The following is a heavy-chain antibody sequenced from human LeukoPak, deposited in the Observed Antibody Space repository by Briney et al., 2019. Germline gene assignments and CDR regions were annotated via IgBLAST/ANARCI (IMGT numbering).Heavy chain of an antibody. CDR2: ISGSGGST. Sequence: GGSLRLSCAASGFTFSSYGMSWVRQAPGKGLEWVSAISGSGGSTYYADSVKGRFTISRDNSKNTLYLQMNSLRAEDTAVYYCARAMSIAARLQTIFDYWGQGTLVTVSS. CDR3: ARAMSIAARLQTIFDY. CDR1: GFTFSSYG. D-gene: IGHD6-6*01. V-gene: IGHV3-23*01. J-gene: IGHJ4*02.